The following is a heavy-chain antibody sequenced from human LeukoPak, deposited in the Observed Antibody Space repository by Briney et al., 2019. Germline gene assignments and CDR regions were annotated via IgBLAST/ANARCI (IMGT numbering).Heavy chain of an antibody. J-gene: IGHJ4*02. D-gene: IGHD3-22*01. CDR3: ARGTPYYYVSSGYYEELDY. V-gene: IGHV3-33*01. CDR2: IRYDGSNK. CDR1: GFTFSSYG. Sequence: GRSLRLSCAASGFTFSSYGMHWVRQAPGKGLEWVAVIRYDGSNKYYADSVKGRFTISRDNSKNTLYLQMNSLRAEDTAVYYCARGTPYYYVSSGYYEELDYWGQGTLVTVSS.